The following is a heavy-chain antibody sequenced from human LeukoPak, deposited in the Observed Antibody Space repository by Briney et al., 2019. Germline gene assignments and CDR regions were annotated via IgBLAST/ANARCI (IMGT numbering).Heavy chain of an antibody. J-gene: IGHJ6*02. Sequence: GGSLRLSCAASGFTFSSYSMNWVRQAPGKGLEWVGRIKSKTDGGTTDYAAPVKGRFTTSRDDSKNTLYLQMNSLKTEDTAVYYCTTDSRDFDYYGMDVWGQGTTVTVSS. CDR3: TTDSRDFDYYGMDV. CDR1: GFTFSSYS. V-gene: IGHV3-15*01. CDR2: IKSKTDGGTT.